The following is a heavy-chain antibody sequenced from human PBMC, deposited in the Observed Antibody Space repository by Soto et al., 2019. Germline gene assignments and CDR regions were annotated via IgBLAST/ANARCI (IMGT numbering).Heavy chain of an antibody. CDR1: GGSISSSSYY. CDR3: ARHGDILTGYYTYYYYYGMDV. V-gene: IGHV4-39*01. D-gene: IGHD3-9*01. CDR2: IYYSGST. J-gene: IGHJ6*02. Sequence: PSETLSLTCTVSGGSISSSSYYWGWIRQPPGKGLEWIGGIYYSGSTYYNPSLKSRVTISVDTSKNQFSLKLSSVTAADTAVYYCARHGDILTGYYTYYYYYGMDVWGQGTTVTVSS.